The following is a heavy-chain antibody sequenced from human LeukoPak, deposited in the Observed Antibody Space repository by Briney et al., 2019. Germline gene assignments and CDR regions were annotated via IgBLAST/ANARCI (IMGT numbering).Heavy chain of an antibody. Sequence: GSLRLSCAASGLTFSSYSMNWVRQAPGKGLEWVSYISSSSSTRYYADSVKGRFTISRDNAKNSVHLQMNSLRAEDTAVYYCARDFRGLDYWGQGTLVTVSS. CDR3: ARDFRGLDY. J-gene: IGHJ4*02. V-gene: IGHV3-48*01. D-gene: IGHD5-12*01. CDR1: GLTFSSYS. CDR2: ISSSSSTR.